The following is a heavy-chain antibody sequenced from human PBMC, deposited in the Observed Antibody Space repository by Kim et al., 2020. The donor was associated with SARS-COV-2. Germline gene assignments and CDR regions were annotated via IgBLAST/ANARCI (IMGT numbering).Heavy chain of an antibody. D-gene: IGHD2-15*01. J-gene: IGHJ6*02. Sequence: VKGRFTIARENAKNSVYHQMNSLRAGDTAVYYCARGIGYCSGGSCYGMDVWGQGTTVTVSS. V-gene: IGHV3-13*01. CDR3: ARGIGYCSGGSCYGMDV.